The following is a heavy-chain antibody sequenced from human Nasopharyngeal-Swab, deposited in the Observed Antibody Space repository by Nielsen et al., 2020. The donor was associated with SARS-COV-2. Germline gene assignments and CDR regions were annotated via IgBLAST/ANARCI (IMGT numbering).Heavy chain of an antibody. CDR1: GDSVSRNSAA. Sequence: SQTLSLTCVLSGDSVSRNSAAWNWIRQPPSRGPEWQGRTYYRSKWYNDYAVSVKSRIRVNPDPSKNQFSLPLDSVTPEDTAVYYCARTNWGHTFDIWGQGTMVTVSS. V-gene: IGHV6-1*01. CDR2: TYYRSKWYN. J-gene: IGHJ3*02. CDR3: ARTNWGHTFDI. D-gene: IGHD3-16*01.